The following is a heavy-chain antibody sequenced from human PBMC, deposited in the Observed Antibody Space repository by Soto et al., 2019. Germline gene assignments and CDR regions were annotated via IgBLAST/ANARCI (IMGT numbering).Heavy chain of an antibody. J-gene: IGHJ5*02. CDR1: GYTFTSYG. V-gene: IGHV1-18*01. CDR3: ARVRGRDWQQLEGNWFDP. CDR2: ISAYNGNT. D-gene: IGHD6-13*01. Sequence: QVQLVQSGAEVKKPGASVKVSCKASGYTFTSYGISWVRQAPGQGLEWMGWISAYNGNTNYAQKLQGRVTMTTDTSTSTDYMELRSLRYDDTAVYYCARVRGRDWQQLEGNWFDPWGQGTLVTVSS.